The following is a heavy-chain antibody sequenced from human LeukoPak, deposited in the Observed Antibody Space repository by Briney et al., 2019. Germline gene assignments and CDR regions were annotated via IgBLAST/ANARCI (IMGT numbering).Heavy chain of an antibody. CDR1: GGSISSGDYY. D-gene: IGHD4-17*01. Sequence: SETLSLTCTVSGGSISSGDYYWSWIRQPPGKGLEWIGYIYYSGSSYYIPSLKSRVTMSVDTSKNQFSLRLSTVTAADTAVYYCARQIYGDLYYFDYWGQGTLVTVSS. CDR3: ARQIYGDLYYFDY. CDR2: IYYSGSS. J-gene: IGHJ4*02. V-gene: IGHV4-30-4*01.